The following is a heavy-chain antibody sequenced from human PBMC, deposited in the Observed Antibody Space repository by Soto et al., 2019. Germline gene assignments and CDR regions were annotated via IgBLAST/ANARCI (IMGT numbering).Heavy chain of an antibody. CDR1: GYTFTSYG. V-gene: IGHV1-18*01. CDR3: ARDDQSGYSRGEAFDI. D-gene: IGHD6-19*01. Sequence: QVQLVQSGAEVKKPGASVKVSCKASGYTFTSYGISWVRQAPGQGREWMGWISAYNGNTNYAQKLQGRVTMTTDTSTSTAYMELRSLRSDATAVYYGARDDQSGYSRGEAFDIWGQGTMVTVSS. CDR2: ISAYNGNT. J-gene: IGHJ3*02.